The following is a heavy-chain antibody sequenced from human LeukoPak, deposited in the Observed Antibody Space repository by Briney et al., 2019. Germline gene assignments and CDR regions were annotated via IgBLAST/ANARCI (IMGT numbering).Heavy chain of an antibody. V-gene: IGHV4-61*02. Sequence: PSETLSLTCTVSSGSISSSNYYWRWIRQPAGKGLELIARISTIGITNYNPSLNSRVTISIDTSKNQFSLKLSSVTAADTAVYYCARDGCGGSCFHYYYYYMDVWGKGTTVTISS. CDR3: ARDGCGGSCFHYYYYYMDV. D-gene: IGHD2-15*01. J-gene: IGHJ6*03. CDR2: ISTIGIT. CDR1: SGSISSSNYY.